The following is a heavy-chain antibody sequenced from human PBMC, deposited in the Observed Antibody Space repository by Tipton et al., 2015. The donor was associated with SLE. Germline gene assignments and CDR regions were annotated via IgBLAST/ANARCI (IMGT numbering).Heavy chain of an antibody. CDR3: AQWGSETTEVYSPMDV. D-gene: IGHD6-19*01. CDR1: GFTFHDYA. V-gene: IGHV3-9*01. CDR2: ISWNSGSI. Sequence: SLRLSCAASGFTFHDYAMHWVRQAPGKGLEWVSGISWNSGSIGYADSVKGRFTISRDNAKNSLYLQMKSLRPEDTAVYYCAQWGSETTEVYSPMDVWGQGTTVTVSS. J-gene: IGHJ6*02.